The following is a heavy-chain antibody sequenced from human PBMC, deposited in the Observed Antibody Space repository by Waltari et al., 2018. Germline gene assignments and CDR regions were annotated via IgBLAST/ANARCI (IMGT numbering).Heavy chain of an antibody. V-gene: IGHV3-23*01. D-gene: IGHD2-8*01. CDR3: AKDRCTDGQCYTYFDY. CDR1: GCTFNNFA. J-gene: IGHJ4*02. Sequence: EVELLESGGGLVQPGGTLRLSFAASGCTFNNFAMTWVRQAPGKGLEWVSAISGSGGTTYYADSVKGRFTISRDNSRNVLYLQMNTLSAEDTAVYYCAKDRCTDGQCYTYFDYWGQGALITVSS. CDR2: ISGSGGTT.